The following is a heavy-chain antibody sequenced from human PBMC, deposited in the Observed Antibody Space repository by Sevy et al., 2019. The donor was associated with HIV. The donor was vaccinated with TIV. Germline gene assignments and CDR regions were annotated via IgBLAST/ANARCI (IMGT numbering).Heavy chain of an antibody. CDR3: ARWGYYYDNAAYYALDS. V-gene: IGHV3-33*01. Sequence: GWSLRLSCAATGFTFSNYAMHWVRQAPGKGLEWVAIIWSDGAYQYHGDSVKGRFTISRDNSKNTLYLQMNNVRVEDTAVYYCARWGYYYDNAAYYALDSWGQGTLVTVSS. CDR2: IWSDGAYQ. D-gene: IGHD3-22*01. J-gene: IGHJ4*02. CDR1: GFTFSNYA.